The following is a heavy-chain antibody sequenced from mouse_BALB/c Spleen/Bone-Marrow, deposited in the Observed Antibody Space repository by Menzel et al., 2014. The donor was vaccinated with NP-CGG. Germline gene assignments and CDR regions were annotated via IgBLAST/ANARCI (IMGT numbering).Heavy chain of an antibody. D-gene: IGHD1-2*01. CDR3: ARPGYYGYQDV. J-gene: IGHJ1*01. CDR2: INPDSSTI. V-gene: IGHV4-1*02. Sequence: EVKLQESGGGLVQPGGSLKLSCAASGLDFSGYWMTWVRQAPGKGLERIGEINPDSSTINYTPSLKDKFIISRDNAKNALYLQMTKVRSEDTALYYCARPGYYGYQDVWGAGTTVTVSS. CDR1: GLDFSGYW.